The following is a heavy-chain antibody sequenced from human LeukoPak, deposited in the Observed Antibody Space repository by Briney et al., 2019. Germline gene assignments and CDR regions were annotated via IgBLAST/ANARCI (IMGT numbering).Heavy chain of an antibody. CDR1: GYTFTGYY. Sequence: ASVKVSCKASGYTFTGYYMHWVRQAPGQGLEWMGWINPNSGGTNYAQKFQGGVTMTRDTSISTAYMELSRLRSDDTAVYYCARLSVVPAATPFDPWGQGTLVTVSS. J-gene: IGHJ5*02. V-gene: IGHV1-2*02. CDR2: INPNSGGT. CDR3: ARLSVVPAATPFDP. D-gene: IGHD2-2*01.